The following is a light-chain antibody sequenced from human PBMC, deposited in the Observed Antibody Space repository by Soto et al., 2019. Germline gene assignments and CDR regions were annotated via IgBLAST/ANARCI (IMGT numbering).Light chain of an antibody. CDR1: QSVSSSY. V-gene: IGKV3-20*01. CDR2: GAS. J-gene: IGKJ4*01. CDR3: QQFSSYPLT. Sequence: EIVLTQSPGTLSLSPGERATLSCRASQSVSSSYLAWYQQKPGQAPRLLIYGASTRATGIPERFSGSGSGTDFTLTISRLEPEDFAVYYCQQFSSYPLTFGGGTKVDIK.